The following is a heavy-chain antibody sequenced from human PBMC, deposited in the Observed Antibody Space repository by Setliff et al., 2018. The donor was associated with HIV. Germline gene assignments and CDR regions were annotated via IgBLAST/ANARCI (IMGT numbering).Heavy chain of an antibody. CDR2: IYFTGSA. D-gene: IGHD2-21*02. CDR1: GGSISGHY. J-gene: IGHJ4*02. Sequence: PSETLSLTCSVSGGSISGHYGGWIRQPPGKGLEWIGYIYFTGSAGYNPSLKSRVSMSVDTSKNQFSLRVTSVTAADTAVYYCARQGNIVVVTSFDYWGQGTLVTVSS. CDR3: ARQGNIVVVTSFDY. V-gene: IGHV4-59*11.